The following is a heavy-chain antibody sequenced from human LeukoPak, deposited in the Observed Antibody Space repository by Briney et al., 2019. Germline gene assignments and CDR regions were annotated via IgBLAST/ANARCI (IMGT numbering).Heavy chain of an antibody. J-gene: IGHJ1*01. CDR3: ARDEGYFQH. V-gene: IGHV3-48*03. CDR1: GFTFSSYE. Sequence: PGGSLRLSCAASGFTFSSYEMNWVRQAPGKGLEWVSNIIRSGSTIYYADSVKGRFTISRDNAKNSLYLQMNSLRAEDTAVYYCARDEGYFQHWGQGTLVTVSS. CDR2: IIRSGSTI.